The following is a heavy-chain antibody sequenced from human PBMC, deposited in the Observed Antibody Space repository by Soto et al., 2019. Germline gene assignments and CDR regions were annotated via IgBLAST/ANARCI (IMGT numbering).Heavy chain of an antibody. Sequence: GGSLRLSCAASGFTFSNAWMNWVRQAPGKGLEWVGRIKSKTDGGTTDYAAPVKGRFTISRDDSKNTLYLQMNSLKTEDTAVYYCTTDLVEGRFLEWLPTWGYYGMDVWGQGTTVTVSS. CDR3: TTDLVEGRFLEWLPTWGYYGMDV. CDR1: GFTFSNAW. D-gene: IGHD3-3*01. J-gene: IGHJ6*02. CDR2: IKSKTDGGTT. V-gene: IGHV3-15*07.